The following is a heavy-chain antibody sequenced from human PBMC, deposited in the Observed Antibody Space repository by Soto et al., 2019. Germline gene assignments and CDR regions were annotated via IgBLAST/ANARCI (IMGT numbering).Heavy chain of an antibody. J-gene: IGHJ5*02. V-gene: IGHV4-30-2*01. CDR2: IYHSGRT. CDR3: ARVLGP. Sequence: QLQLQESGPGLVKPSQTLSLTCAVSGGSISSGDYSWSWIRQPPGKGLEWIGYIYHSGRTYYNPSLKSRVTISVDRSKNQFSLKLRSVTAADTAVYYCARVLGPWGQGTLVTVSS. CDR1: GGSISSGDYS.